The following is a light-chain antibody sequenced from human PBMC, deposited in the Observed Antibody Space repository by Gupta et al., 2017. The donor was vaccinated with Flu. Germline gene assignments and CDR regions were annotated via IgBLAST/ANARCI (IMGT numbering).Light chain of an antibody. J-gene: IGKJ2*03. CDR1: QSISSY. V-gene: IGKV1-39*01. CDR2: AAS. Sequence: DIQMTQSPSSLSASVGDRVTITCRASQSISSYLNWYQQKPGKAPKILIYAASSLQSGVPSRFSGSGSGTDFTLTIRSLQPEDFATYYCQQSYSTPPSFGQGTKLEIK. CDR3: QQSYSTPPS.